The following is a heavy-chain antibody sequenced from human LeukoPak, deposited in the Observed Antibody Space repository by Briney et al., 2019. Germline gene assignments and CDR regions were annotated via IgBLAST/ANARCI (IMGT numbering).Heavy chain of an antibody. CDR1: GYTFTGYY. CDR2: INPNSGGT. V-gene: IGHV1-2*06. D-gene: IGHD1-26*01. Sequence: GASVKVSCKASGYTFTGYYMHWVRQAPGQGLEWMGRINPNSGGTNYAQKFQGRVTMTGDTSISTAYMELSRLRSDDTAVYYCAAFSVGATIPFDYWGQGTLVTVSS. J-gene: IGHJ4*02. CDR3: AAFSVGATIPFDY.